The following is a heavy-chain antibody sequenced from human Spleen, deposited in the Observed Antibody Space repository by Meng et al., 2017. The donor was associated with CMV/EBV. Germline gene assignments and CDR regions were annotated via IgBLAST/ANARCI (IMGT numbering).Heavy chain of an antibody. V-gene: IGHV1-3*02. J-gene: IGHJ5*02. D-gene: IGHD1-26*01. Sequence: SCKASGDSLSRCRMYWERQAPGQRLEWMGWSNVGNGSTKYSQEFQGRVVMTRDTSISTAYMELSRLRSDDTATYYCARDRAGAWFDPWGQGTLVTVSS. CDR1: GDSLSRCR. CDR2: SNVGNGST. CDR3: ARDRAGAWFDP.